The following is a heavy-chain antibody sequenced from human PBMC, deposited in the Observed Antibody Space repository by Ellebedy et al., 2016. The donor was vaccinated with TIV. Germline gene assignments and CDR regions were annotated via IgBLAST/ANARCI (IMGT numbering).Heavy chain of an antibody. CDR1: GFIFSTYG. D-gene: IGHD2-15*01. V-gene: IGHV3-30*03. J-gene: IGHJ4*02. CDR3: ARRGYCSGGSCASVPVDY. CDR2: VSYDGSNK. Sequence: PGGSLRLSCEASGFIFSTYGMHWVRQAPGKGLEWVAVVSYDGSNKYYADSVKGQFTISRDNSKNTLYLQMNSLRAEDMAVYYCARRGYCSGGSCASVPVDYWGQGTLVTVSS.